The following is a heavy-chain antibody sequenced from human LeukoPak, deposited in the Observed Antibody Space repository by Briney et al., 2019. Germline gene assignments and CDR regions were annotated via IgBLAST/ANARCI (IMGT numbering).Heavy chain of an antibody. V-gene: IGHV1-69*13. CDR3: ARKIAAAPDAFDI. CDR2: IIPIFGTA. J-gene: IGHJ3*02. CDR1: GGTFSNYA. Sequence: GGSVKVSCKASGGTFSNYAISWVRQAPGQGLEWMGGIIPIFGTANYAQKFQGRVTITADESTSTAYMELSSLRSEETAVYYCARKIAAAPDAFDIWGQGTMDTVSS. D-gene: IGHD6-13*01.